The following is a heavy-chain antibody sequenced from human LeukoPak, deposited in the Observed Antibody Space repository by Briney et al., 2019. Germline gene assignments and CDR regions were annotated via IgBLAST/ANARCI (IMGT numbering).Heavy chain of an antibody. V-gene: IGHV3-11*04. CDR1: GFTFSDYY. D-gene: IGHD1-26*01. J-gene: IGHJ4*02. CDR2: ISNTGSTT. CDR3: ARVRGSYSVDY. Sequence: GGSLRLSCAASGFTFSDYYMSWIRQAPGKGLEWVSYISNTGSTTQYADSVKGRFTIFRDNAKNSLHLQMNSLRAEDTAVYYCARVRGSYSVDYWGQGTLVTVSS.